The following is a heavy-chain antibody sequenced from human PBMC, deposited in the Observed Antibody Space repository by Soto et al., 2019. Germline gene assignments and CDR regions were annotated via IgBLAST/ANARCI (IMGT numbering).Heavy chain of an antibody. CDR2: ISPDNGYI. V-gene: IGHV3-21*01. J-gene: IGHJ4*02. CDR3: ASLPVYGSGSSFDY. CDR1: GFTFNTYT. D-gene: IGHD3-10*01. Sequence: GGSLRLSCAASGFTFNTYTMSWVRQGPGKGLEWVSSISPDNGYIYYADSVRGRFTISRDNAKNSLYLQMSGLRAEDTAVYYCASLPVYGSGSSFDYWGQGTLVTVS.